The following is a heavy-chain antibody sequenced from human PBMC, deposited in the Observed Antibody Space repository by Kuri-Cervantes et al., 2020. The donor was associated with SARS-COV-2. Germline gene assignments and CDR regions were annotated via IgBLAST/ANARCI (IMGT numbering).Heavy chain of an antibody. J-gene: IGHJ6*02. CDR1: GYTFTSYG. CDR3: ARDPLHYDFWSGYYRGWGGMDV. V-gene: IGHV1-18*01. D-gene: IGHD3-3*01. Sequence: ASVKVSCKTSGYTFTSYGISWVRQAPGQGLEWMGWISAYNGNTNYAQKLQGRVTMTTDTSTSTAYMELRSLRSDDTAVYYCARDPLHYDFWSGYYRGWGGMDVWGQGTTVTVSS. CDR2: ISAYNGNT.